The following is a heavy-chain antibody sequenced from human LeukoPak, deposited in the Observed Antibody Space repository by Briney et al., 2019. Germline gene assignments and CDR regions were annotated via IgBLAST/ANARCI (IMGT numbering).Heavy chain of an antibody. CDR2: ASSDGSST. J-gene: IGHJ4*02. CDR3: ARDSDAGFDY. Sequence: GSLRLSCAASGFTFSRFWMHWVRQAPGKGLVWVARASSDGSSTVYADSVKGRFTISRDNAKKTLYLQMKNLRAEDTAIYYCARDSDAGFDYWGQGTLVTVSS. V-gene: IGHV3-74*01. CDR1: GFTFSRFW.